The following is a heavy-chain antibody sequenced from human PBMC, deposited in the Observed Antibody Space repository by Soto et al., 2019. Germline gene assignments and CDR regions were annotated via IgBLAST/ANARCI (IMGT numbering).Heavy chain of an antibody. CDR3: ARFIPGTGSDY. V-gene: IGHV4-31*01. CDR2: IYYSGST. J-gene: IGHJ4*02. D-gene: IGHD3-16*01. CDR1: GGSISSGGYY. Sequence: QVQLQESGPGLVKPSQTLSLTCTVSGGSISSGGYYWSWIRQHPGKGLEWIGYIYYSGSTYYNPSLKSPVTISVDTAKNQSSLKLSSVTAADTAVYYCARFIPGTGSDYWGQGTLVTVSS.